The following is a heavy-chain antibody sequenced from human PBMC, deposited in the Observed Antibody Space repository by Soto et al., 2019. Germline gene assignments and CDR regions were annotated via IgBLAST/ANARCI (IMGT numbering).Heavy chain of an antibody. Sequence: SVKVSCKASGGTSSSYTISWVRQAPGQGLEWMGRIIPILGIANYAQKFQGRVTITADKSTSTAYMELSSLRSEDTAVYYCARDPGPPDGLFSGPWGQGTLVTVSS. CDR3: ARDPGPPDGLFSGP. CDR1: GGTSSSYT. CDR2: IIPILGIA. J-gene: IGHJ5*02. D-gene: IGHD1-26*01. V-gene: IGHV1-69*04.